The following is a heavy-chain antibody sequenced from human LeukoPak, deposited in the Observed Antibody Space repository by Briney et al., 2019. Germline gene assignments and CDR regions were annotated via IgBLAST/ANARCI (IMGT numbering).Heavy chain of an antibody. CDR2: ISSNGGST. J-gene: IGHJ4*02. D-gene: IGHD3-16*01. CDR3: VKDQDTFGGVKPGVDY. V-gene: IGHV3-64D*06. Sequence: PGGPLRLSCSASGFTFSSYAMHWVRQAPGKGLEYVSAISSNGGSTYYADSVKGRFTISRDNSKNTLYLQMSSLRAEDTAVYYCVKDQDTFGGVKPGVDYWGQGTLVTLSS. CDR1: GFTFSSYA.